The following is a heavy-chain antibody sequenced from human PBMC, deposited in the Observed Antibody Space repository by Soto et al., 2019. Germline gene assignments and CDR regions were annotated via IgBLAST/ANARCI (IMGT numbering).Heavy chain of an antibody. V-gene: IGHV4-31*03. Sequence: PSETLSLTCTVSGGSISSGGYYWSWIRQHPGKGLEWIGYIYYSGSTYYNQSLKSRVTISVDTSKNQFSLKLSSVTAADTAVYYCASSFGVAAAGPFDYWGQGTLVTVSS. D-gene: IGHD6-13*01. CDR3: ASSFGVAAAGPFDY. CDR1: GGSISSGGYY. CDR2: IYYSGST. J-gene: IGHJ4*02.